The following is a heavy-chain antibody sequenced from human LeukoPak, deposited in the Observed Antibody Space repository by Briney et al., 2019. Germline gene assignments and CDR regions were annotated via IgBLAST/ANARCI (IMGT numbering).Heavy chain of an antibody. J-gene: IGHJ4*02. Sequence: GGSLRLSCAASGFTFSTYTMTWVRQAPGKGLEWVSSIGSSTPYIYYADSLKGRFTISRGNAKNSLYLQMNSLRAEDTAVYYCARNMVRGVIITEQDYYFDYWGQGTLVTVSS. V-gene: IGHV3-21*01. D-gene: IGHD3-10*01. CDR3: ARNMVRGVIITEQDYYFDY. CDR2: IGSSTPYI. CDR1: GFTFSTYT.